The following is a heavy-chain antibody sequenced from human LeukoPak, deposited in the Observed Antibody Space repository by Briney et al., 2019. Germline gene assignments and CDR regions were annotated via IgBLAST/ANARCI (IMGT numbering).Heavy chain of an antibody. V-gene: IGHV4-59*08. D-gene: IGHD6-13*01. CDR3: AGTFASPCSSSYYFFDY. J-gene: IGHJ4*02. Sequence: KASETPSLTCSVSGGSISSYYWYWIRQPPGKGLEWIGYIYSGGSPNYNPSLKSQLTISLDASKNQVSLKLSSVTAADTAVYYCAGTFASPCSSSYYFFDYWGQGTLVTVSS. CDR2: IYSGGSP. CDR1: GGSISSYY.